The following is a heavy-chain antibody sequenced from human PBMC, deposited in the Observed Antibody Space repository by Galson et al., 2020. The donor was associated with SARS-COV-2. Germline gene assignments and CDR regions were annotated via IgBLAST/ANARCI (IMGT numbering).Heavy chain of an antibody. Sequence: QWYQRETNSSETLSLTCAVYGGSFSGYYWSWIRQPPGKGLEWIGEINHSGSTNYNPSLKSRVTISVDTSKNQFSLKLSSVTAADTAVYYCARDRGTIFGVVTVNDAFDIWGQGTMVTVSS. V-gene: IGHV4-34*01. CDR3: ARDRGTIFGVVTVNDAFDI. D-gene: IGHD3-3*01. CDR1: GGSFSGYY. CDR2: INHSGST. J-gene: IGHJ3*02.